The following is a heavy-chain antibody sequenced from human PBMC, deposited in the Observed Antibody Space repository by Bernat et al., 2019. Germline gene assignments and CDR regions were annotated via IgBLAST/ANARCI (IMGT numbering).Heavy chain of an antibody. V-gene: IGHV3-53*05. CDR1: GFTVSSNY. CDR3: AGGSQDPDYYYYMDV. J-gene: IGHJ6*03. Sequence: EVQLVETGGGLIKPGGSLRLSCAASGFTVSSNYMSWVRQAPGKGLEWVAVIYSGGSKYYADSVKGRFTISRDNSKNTLYLQMSSLRAEDTAVYYCAGGSQDPDYYYYMDVWGKGTTVTVSS. CDR2: IYSGGSK.